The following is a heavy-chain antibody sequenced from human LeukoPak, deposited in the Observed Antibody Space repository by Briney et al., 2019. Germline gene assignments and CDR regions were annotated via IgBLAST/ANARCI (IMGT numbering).Heavy chain of an antibody. D-gene: IGHD3-22*01. CDR3: ARHIPPNYYDSSGFDLYYFDY. J-gene: IGHJ4*02. CDR1: GGSISSSSYY. CDR2: IYYSGST. V-gene: IGHV4-39*01. Sequence: PSETLSLTCTVSGGSISSSSYYWGWIRQPPGKGLEWIGSIYYSGSTYYNPSLKSRVTISVDTSKNQFSLKLSSVTAADTAVYYCARHIPPNYYDSSGFDLYYFDYWGQGTPVTVSS.